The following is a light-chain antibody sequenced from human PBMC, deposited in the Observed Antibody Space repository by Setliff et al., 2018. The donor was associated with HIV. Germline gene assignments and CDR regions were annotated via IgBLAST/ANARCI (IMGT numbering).Light chain of an antibody. CDR1: SNDVGRYDL. CDR2: QAT. V-gene: IGLV2-23*01. J-gene: IGLJ1*01. Sequence: QSVLTQPASVSGSPGQSITLSCTGTSNDVGRYDLVSWYQQHPARAPKLIIYQATRRPSGVSNRFSGSKSGNVASLTISGLQAEDEADYYCCSNTGSNTFVFGTGTKVTVL. CDR3: CSNTGSNTFV.